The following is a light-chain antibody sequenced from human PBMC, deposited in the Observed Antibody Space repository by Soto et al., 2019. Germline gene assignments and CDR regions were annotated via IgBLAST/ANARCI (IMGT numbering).Light chain of an antibody. Sequence: QSALTQPPSASGSPGQSVTISCTGTSSDVGGYDSVSWYQHHPGKAPQLIIFEVNKRPLGVPNRFSGSKSGNTASLTVSGLLPEDEANYYCSTYAGRNTYVLFGGGTKLTVL. V-gene: IGLV2-8*01. CDR3: STYAGRNTYVL. CDR2: EVN. J-gene: IGLJ2*01. CDR1: SSDVGGYDS.